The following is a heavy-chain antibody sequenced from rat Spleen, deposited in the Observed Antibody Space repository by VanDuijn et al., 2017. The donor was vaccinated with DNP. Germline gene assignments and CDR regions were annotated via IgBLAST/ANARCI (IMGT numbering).Heavy chain of an antibody. CDR3: ASWSPIAPISTSNY. J-gene: IGHJ2*01. D-gene: IGHD1-2*01. CDR1: GFTFSDYN. V-gene: IGHV5-7*01. Sequence: EVQLVASGGGLVQPGWSLKLSCAASGFTFSDYNMAWVRQAPRRGLEWVATITYDGTSTYYRDSVKGRFTMSRDNAKNTVYLRMNSLRSEDTATYYCASWSPIAPISTSNYWGQGVMVTVSS. CDR2: ITYDGTST.